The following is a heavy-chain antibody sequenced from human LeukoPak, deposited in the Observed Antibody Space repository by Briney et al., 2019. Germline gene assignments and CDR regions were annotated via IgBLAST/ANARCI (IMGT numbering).Heavy chain of an antibody. CDR3: ARNLKIVVVPAAIQRHYYYYGMDV. CDR1: GGSFSGYY. Sequence: SETLSLTCAVYGGSFSGYYWSWIRQPPGKGLEWSGGINHSGSTNYNPSLKSRVTISVDTSKNQFSLKLCSVTAADTAVYYCARNLKIVVVPAAIQRHYYYYGMDVWGQGTTVTVSS. D-gene: IGHD2-2*02. J-gene: IGHJ6*02. V-gene: IGHV4-34*01. CDR2: INHSGST.